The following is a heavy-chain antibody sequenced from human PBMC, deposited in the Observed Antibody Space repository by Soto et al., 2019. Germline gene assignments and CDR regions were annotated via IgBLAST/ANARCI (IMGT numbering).Heavy chain of an antibody. CDR1: GFTFSSYA. J-gene: IGHJ6*02. CDR3: AKGNGDYSDYYYYYGMDV. Sequence: GGSLRLSCAASGFTFSSYAMSWVRQAPGKGLEWVSAISGSGGSTYYADSVKGRFTISRDNSKNTLYLQMNSLRAEDTAVYYCAKGNGDYSDYYYYYGMDVWGQGTTVTVSS. CDR2: ISGSGGST. D-gene: IGHD4-17*01. V-gene: IGHV3-23*01.